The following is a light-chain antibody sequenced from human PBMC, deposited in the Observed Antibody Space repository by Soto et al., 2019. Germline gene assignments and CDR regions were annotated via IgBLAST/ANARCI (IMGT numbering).Light chain of an antibody. J-gene: IGKJ5*01. CDR2: AAS. CDR3: QQSYSTPIT. V-gene: IGKV1-39*01. CDR1: QSISSY. Sequence: DIQMTQSPSSLSASVGDRVTITCRASQSISSYLNWYQQKPGKTPKLLIYAASSLQSGVPSRFSGSGSRTDFTLNISSLQPEDFATYYCQQSYSTPITFGQGTRLEMK.